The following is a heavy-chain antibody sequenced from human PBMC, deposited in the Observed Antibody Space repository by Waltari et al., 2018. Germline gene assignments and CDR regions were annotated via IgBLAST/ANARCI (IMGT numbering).Heavy chain of an antibody. V-gene: IGHV4-34*01. CDR2: INHSGST. Sequence: QVQLQQWGAGLLTPSETLSLTCAVYGGSFSGYYWSWTRQPPGKGLEWIGEINHSGSTNYNPSLKSRVTISVDTSKNQFSLKLSSVTAADTAVYYCARGTRLGVGGNWFDPWGQGTLVTVSS. J-gene: IGHJ5*02. CDR3: ARGTRLGVGGNWFDP. CDR1: GGSFSGYY. D-gene: IGHD2-15*01.